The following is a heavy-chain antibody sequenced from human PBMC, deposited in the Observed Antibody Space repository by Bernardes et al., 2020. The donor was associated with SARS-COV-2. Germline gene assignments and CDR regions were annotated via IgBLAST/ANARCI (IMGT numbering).Heavy chain of an antibody. CDR3: ATVVGYSYGGGWFDP. V-gene: IGHV1-18*01. D-gene: IGHD5-12*01. CDR2: ISGDEGNT. CDR1: GYTFTSYG. J-gene: IGHJ5*02. Sequence: ASVKVSCKASGYTFTSYGISWVRQAPGQGLEWMGWISGDEGNTNYAHKFHGRVTMTTDTSTSTPHMELRSLRSDDTAVYYCATVVGYSYGGGWFDPWGQGTLVTVSS.